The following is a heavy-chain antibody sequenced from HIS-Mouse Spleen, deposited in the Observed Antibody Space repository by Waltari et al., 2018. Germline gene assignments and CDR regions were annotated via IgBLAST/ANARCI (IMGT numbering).Heavy chain of an antibody. V-gene: IGHV3-7*01. Sequence: EVQLVESGGGLVQPGGSLRLSCAASGFTFSSYWMSWVRQAPGKGLEGVDNIKPAGSEKYYVDSVKGRFTISRDNAKNSLYLQMNSLRAEDTAVYYCARERRGPGWFDPWGQGTLVTVSS. CDR2: IKPAGSEK. CDR3: ARERRGPGWFDP. J-gene: IGHJ5*02. D-gene: IGHD5-12*01. CDR1: GFTFSSYW.